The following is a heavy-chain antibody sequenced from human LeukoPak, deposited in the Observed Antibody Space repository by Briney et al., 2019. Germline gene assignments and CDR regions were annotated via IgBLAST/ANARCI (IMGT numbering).Heavy chain of an antibody. CDR1: GFTFSSYA. V-gene: IGHV3-30*01. CDR3: ARVSIFGVVIPPDF. Sequence: GRSLRLSCAASGFTFSSYAMHWVRQAPGKGLEWVALISSDGNNKYYADSVKGRFTISTDNSKNTLFLQMNSLRAEDTAVYYCARVSIFGVVIPPDFWGQGTLVTVSS. CDR2: ISSDGNNK. D-gene: IGHD3-3*02. J-gene: IGHJ4*02.